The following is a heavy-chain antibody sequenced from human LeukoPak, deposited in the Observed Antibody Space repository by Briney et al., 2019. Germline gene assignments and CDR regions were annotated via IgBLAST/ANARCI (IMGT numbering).Heavy chain of an antibody. CDR2: INPNSGGT. D-gene: IGHD2-2*01. V-gene: IGHV1-2*02. CDR3: ARLRYQLRPTLSLAVAYYFDY. Sequence: ASVKVSCKASGYTFTSYDINWVRQAPGQGLEWMGWINPNSGGTNYAQKFQGRVTMTRDTSISTAYMELSRLRSDDTAVYYCARLRYQLRPTLSLAVAYYFDYWGQGTLVTVSS. J-gene: IGHJ4*02. CDR1: GYTFTSYD.